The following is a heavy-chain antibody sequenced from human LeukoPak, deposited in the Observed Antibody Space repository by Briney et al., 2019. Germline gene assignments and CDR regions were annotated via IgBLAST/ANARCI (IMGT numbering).Heavy chain of an antibody. J-gene: IGHJ4*02. D-gene: IGHD3-16*02. V-gene: IGHV4-61*01. CDR1: GGSVSSGSYY. CDR2: IYYSGST. Sequence: PSETLSLTCTVSGGSVSSGSYYWSWIRQPPGKGLEWIGYIYYSGSTNYNPSLKSRVTISVDTSKNQFSLRLNSVTAADTAMYYCARSHDHLWGNYPDYWGQGTLVTVSS. CDR3: ARSHDHLWGNYPDY.